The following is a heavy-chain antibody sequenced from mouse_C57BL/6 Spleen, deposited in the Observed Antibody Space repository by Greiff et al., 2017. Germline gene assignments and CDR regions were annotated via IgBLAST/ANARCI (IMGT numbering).Heavy chain of an antibody. CDR3: ARGGDPSMDY. CDR1: GYTFTDYY. V-gene: IGHV1-26*01. J-gene: IGHJ4*01. Sequence: EVQLQQSGPELVKPGASVKISCKASGYTFTDYYMNWVKQSHGKSLEWIGDINPNNGGTSYNQKFKGKATLTVDKSSSTAYMELRSLTSEDSAVXYCARGGDPSMDYWGQGTSVTVSS. D-gene: IGHD1-1*02. CDR2: INPNNGGT.